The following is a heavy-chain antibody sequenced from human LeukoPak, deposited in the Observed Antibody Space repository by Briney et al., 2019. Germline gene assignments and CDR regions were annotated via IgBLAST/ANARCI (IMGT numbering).Heavy chain of an antibody. CDR3: ARVPSMIRGVVNYGMDV. CDR2: ISAYNSAYNGNT. Sequence: ASVKVSCKASVYTFINYGITWVRQAPGQGLEWMGWISAYNSAYNGNTHYAQKLQGRVTMTTDTSTNTGYMELRSLRSDDTAVYYCARVPSMIRGVVNYGMDVWGQGTTVTVSS. J-gene: IGHJ6*02. CDR1: VYTFINYG. D-gene: IGHD3-10*01. V-gene: IGHV1-18*01.